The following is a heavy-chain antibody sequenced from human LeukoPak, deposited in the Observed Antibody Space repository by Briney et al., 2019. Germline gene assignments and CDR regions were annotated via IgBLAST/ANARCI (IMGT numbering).Heavy chain of an antibody. Sequence: SETLSLTCTVSGGSISSYYWSWIRQPAGKGLEWIGRIYTSGSNNYNPSLKSRVTMSVDTSKNQFSLKLSSVTAADTAVYYCARGRYSSGWIDYWGQGTLVTVSS. CDR1: GGSISSYY. V-gene: IGHV4-4*07. CDR3: ARGRYSSGWIDY. J-gene: IGHJ4*02. CDR2: IYTSGSN. D-gene: IGHD6-19*01.